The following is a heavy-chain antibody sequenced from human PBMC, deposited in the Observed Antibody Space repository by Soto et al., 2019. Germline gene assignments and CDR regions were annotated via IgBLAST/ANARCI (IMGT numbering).Heavy chain of an antibody. CDR1: GFSFRDHS. J-gene: IGHJ4*02. CDR3: ARDGYSSGWLDY. V-gene: IGHV3-21*05. Sequence: PGGSLRLSCVGSGFSFRDHSMNWVRQPPGKGLQWISYISSSSSYIYYADSVKGRFTISRDNAKNSLYLQMNSLRAEDTAVYYCARDGYSSGWLDYWGQGTLVTVSS. CDR2: ISSSSSYI. D-gene: IGHD6-19*01.